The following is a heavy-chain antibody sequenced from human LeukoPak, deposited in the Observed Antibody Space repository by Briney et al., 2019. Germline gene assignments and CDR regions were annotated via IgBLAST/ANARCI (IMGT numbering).Heavy chain of an antibody. CDR1: GGSISSSSYY. D-gene: IGHD3-10*01. CDR2: IYYSGST. CDR3: ARDRFDYYGSGSYYRRGGVYYFDY. Sequence: DPSETLSLTCTVSGGSISSSSYYWGWIRQPPGKGLEWIGSIYYSGSTYYNPSLKSRVTISVDTSKNQFSLKLSSVTAADTAVYYCARDRFDYYGSGSYYRRGGVYYFDYWGQGTLVTVSS. J-gene: IGHJ4*02. V-gene: IGHV4-39*07.